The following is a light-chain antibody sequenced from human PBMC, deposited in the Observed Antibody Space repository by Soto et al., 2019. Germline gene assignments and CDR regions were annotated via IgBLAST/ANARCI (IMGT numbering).Light chain of an antibody. Sequence: QAVVTQPPSVSGAPGQRVTISCTGSSSNIGACYDVHWYQQLPGTAPKLIIYGNSNRPSGVPDRFSGSKSGTSASLAITGLQAEDEADYYCQSYDCSLSGVVFGGGTQLTVL. CDR3: QSYDCSLSGVV. CDR2: GNS. V-gene: IGLV1-40*01. J-gene: IGLJ2*01. CDR1: SSNIGACYD.